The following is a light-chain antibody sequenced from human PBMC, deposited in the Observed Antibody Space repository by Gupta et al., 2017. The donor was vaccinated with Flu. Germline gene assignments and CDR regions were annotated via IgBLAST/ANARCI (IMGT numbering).Light chain of an antibody. V-gene: IGKV3-20*01. Sequence: EIVLTQSPGTLSLSPGERATLSCRASQSLSSNYLAWYQQTPGQAPRLLIYARSSRATGIPDRFSGSGSGADFTLTISRREPEDFAVYYCQQYGNSRHTFGQGTKLEIK. CDR1: QSLSSNY. J-gene: IGKJ2*01. CDR3: QQYGNSRHT. CDR2: ARS.